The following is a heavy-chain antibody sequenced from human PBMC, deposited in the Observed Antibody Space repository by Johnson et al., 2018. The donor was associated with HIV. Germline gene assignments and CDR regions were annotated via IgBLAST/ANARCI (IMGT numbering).Heavy chain of an antibody. D-gene: IGHD6-6*01. CDR2: IKQDGSEK. V-gene: IGHV3-7*05. CDR3: AREGVAASDAFDI. J-gene: IGHJ3*02. CDR1: GFTFSSYA. Sequence: EVQLMESGGGVVQPGRSLRLSCAASGFTFSSYAMNWVRQAPGKGLEWVANIKQDGSEKYYVDSVKGRFTISRDNAKNSLYLQMNSLRAEETAVYYCAREGVAASDAFDIWGQGTMVTVSS.